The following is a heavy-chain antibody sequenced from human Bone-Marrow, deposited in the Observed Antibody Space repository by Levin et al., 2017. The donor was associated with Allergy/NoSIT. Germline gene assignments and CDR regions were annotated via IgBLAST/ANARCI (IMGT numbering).Heavy chain of an antibody. J-gene: IGHJ4*02. CDR1: GFTFSSYA. D-gene: IGHD6-19*01. CDR2: ISESGDST. V-gene: IGHV3-23*01. Sequence: GGSLRLSCTASGFTFSSYAMSWVRQAPGKGLEWVSSISESGDSTNYAASGKGRFTISRDNAKNTQYLQMSSLRADDTAVYYCARGYSTYSSFDHWGQGTLVTVSS. CDR3: ARGYSTYSSFDH.